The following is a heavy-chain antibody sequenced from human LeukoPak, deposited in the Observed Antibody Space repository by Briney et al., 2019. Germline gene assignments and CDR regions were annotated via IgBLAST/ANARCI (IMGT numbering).Heavy chain of an antibody. D-gene: IGHD1-26*01. J-gene: IGHJ4*02. CDR3: ARGGTLVGATTGSDY. CDR2: ISSSGSTI. Sequence: PGGSLRLSCAASGFTFSSYEMNWVRQAPGKGLEWVSYISSSGSTIYYADSVKGRFTISRDNAKNSLYLQMNSLRAEDTAVYYCARGGTLVGATTGSDYWGQGTLVTVSS. CDR1: GFTFSSYE. V-gene: IGHV3-48*03.